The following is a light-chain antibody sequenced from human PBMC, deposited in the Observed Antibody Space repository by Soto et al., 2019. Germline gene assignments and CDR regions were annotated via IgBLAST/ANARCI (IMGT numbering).Light chain of an antibody. CDR2: DAS. CDR1: QDISNY. J-gene: IGKJ3*01. Sequence: DIQMTQSPSSLSASVGDRVTITCQASQDISNYLNWYQQKLGKAPKLLIYDASNLETGVPSRFSGSGSGTDFTLTISSLQPEDFATYYCQQSYSTPQTFGPGTKVDIK. CDR3: QQSYSTPQT. V-gene: IGKV1-39*01.